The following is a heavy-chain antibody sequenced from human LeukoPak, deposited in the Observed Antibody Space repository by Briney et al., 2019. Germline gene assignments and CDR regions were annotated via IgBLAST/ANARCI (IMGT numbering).Heavy chain of an antibody. CDR3: ATGNYYGSGREAFDI. Sequence: ASVKVSCKVSGYTLTELSMHWVRQAPGKGLEWMGGFDPEDGETIYAQKFQGRVTMTEDTSTDTAYMEPSSLRSEDTAVYYCATGNYYGSGREAFDIWGQGTMVTVSS. CDR2: FDPEDGET. CDR1: GYTLTELS. D-gene: IGHD3-10*01. V-gene: IGHV1-24*01. J-gene: IGHJ3*02.